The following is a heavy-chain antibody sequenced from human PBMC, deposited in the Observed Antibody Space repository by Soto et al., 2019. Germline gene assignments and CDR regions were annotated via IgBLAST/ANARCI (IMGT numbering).Heavy chain of an antibody. CDR3: ARAWAQYSSSWSPGY. J-gene: IGHJ4*02. D-gene: IGHD6-13*01. V-gene: IGHV3-13*04. CDR2: IGTADDT. Sequence: GGSLRLSCAASGFTFSSYSMNWVRQAPGKGLEWVSAIGTADDTYYAGSVKGRFTIYRENVKNSLYLQMNSLRAEDTAVYYCARAWAQYSSSWSPGYWGQGTLVTVSS. CDR1: GFTFSSYS.